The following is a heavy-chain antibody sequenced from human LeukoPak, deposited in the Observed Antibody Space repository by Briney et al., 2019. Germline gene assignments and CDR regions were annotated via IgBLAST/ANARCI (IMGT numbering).Heavy chain of an antibody. CDR1: GFTFSSYW. V-gene: IGHV3-7*01. Sequence: GGSLRLSCAASGFTFSSYWMSWVRQAPGKGLEWVANIKQDGSEKYNVDSVKGRFTISRDNAKNSLYLQMNSLRAEDTAVYYCARDPYDFWSGYYTLWGQGTLVTVSS. J-gene: IGHJ4*02. D-gene: IGHD3-3*01. CDR2: IKQDGSEK. CDR3: ARDPYDFWSGYYTL.